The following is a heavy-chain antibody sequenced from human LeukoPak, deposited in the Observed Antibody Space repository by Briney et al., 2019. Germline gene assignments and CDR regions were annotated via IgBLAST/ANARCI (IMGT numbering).Heavy chain of an antibody. CDR3: AATYYYDSSGYYYPDAFGI. Sequence: SVKVSCKASGFTFTSSAMQWVRQARGQRLEWIGWIVVGSGNTNYAQKFQERVTITRDMSTSTAYMELSSLRSEDTAVYYCAATYYYDSSGYYYPDAFGIWGQGTMVTVSS. CDR1: GFTFTSSA. J-gene: IGHJ3*02. V-gene: IGHV1-58*02. D-gene: IGHD3-22*01. CDR2: IVVGSGNT.